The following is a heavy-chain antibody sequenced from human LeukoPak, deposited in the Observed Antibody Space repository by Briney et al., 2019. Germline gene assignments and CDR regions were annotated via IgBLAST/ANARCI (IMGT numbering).Heavy chain of an antibody. CDR1: GYTFTSYG. V-gene: IGHV1-18*01. J-gene: IGHJ4*02. CDR2: ISAYNGNT. Sequence: ASVKVSCKASGYTFTSYGISWVRQAPGQGLEWMEWISAYNGNTNYAQKLQGRVTMTTDTSTSTAYMELRSLRSDDTAVYYCARDPEYSSGWYHFPFDYWGQGTLVTVSS. D-gene: IGHD6-19*01. CDR3: ARDPEYSSGWYHFPFDY.